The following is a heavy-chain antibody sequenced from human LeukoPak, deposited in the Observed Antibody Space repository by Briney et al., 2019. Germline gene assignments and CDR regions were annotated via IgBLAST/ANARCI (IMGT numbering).Heavy chain of an antibody. V-gene: IGHV3-30*18. D-gene: IGHD4-23*01. CDR3: AKETWQLAPNYYYHMDV. CDR2: ISYDGTKK. Sequence: GGSLRLSCAASGFTFSTYGIHWVRQAPGKGLEWVAFISYDGTKKYYADSVKGRFTISRDNSENTMYLQVNSLRADDTAVYYCAKETWQLAPNYYYHMDVWGKGTTVTVSS. J-gene: IGHJ6*03. CDR1: GFTFSTYG.